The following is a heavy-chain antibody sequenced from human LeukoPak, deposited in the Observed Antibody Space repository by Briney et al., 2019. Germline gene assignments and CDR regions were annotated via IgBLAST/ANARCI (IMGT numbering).Heavy chain of an antibody. Sequence: GGSLRLSCAASGFTFSSYAMHWVRQAPGKGLEWVAVISYDGSNKYYADSVKGRFTISRDNSKNTLYLQMNSLRAEDTAVYYCAREKATHRYCSSTSCQGGNWFDPWGQGTLVTVSS. D-gene: IGHD2-2*01. CDR3: AREKATHRYCSSTSCQGGNWFDP. V-gene: IGHV3-30-3*01. J-gene: IGHJ5*02. CDR2: ISYDGSNK. CDR1: GFTFSSYA.